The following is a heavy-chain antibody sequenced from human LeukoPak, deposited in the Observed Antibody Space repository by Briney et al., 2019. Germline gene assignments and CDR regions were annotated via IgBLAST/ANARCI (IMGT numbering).Heavy chain of an antibody. Sequence: SETLSLTCTVSGGSISSDYWQWIRQPPGKGLEWVGYIYNSGNNHYNSSLKSRVAISIDTSKNQFSLKLASVTAADTAVYYCATRGYWGQGTLVAVSS. V-gene: IGHV4-59*08. CDR2: IYNSGNN. CDR3: ATRGY. CDR1: GGSISSDY. D-gene: IGHD3-10*01. J-gene: IGHJ4*02.